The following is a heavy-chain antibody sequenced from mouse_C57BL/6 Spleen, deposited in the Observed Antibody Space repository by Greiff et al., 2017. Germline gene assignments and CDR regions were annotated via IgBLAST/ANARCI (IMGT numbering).Heavy chain of an antibody. CDR1: GFTFSDFY. CDR2: SRNKANDYTT. Sequence: EVKLMESGGGLVQSGRSLRLSCATSGFTFSDFYMEWVRPAPGKGLEWIAASRNKANDYTTEYSASVKGRFIVSRDTSQSILYLQMNALRAEDTAIYYCARDGDYGPWFAYGGQGTLVTVSA. CDR3: ARDGDYGPWFAY. J-gene: IGHJ3*01. D-gene: IGHD1-1*01. V-gene: IGHV7-1*01.